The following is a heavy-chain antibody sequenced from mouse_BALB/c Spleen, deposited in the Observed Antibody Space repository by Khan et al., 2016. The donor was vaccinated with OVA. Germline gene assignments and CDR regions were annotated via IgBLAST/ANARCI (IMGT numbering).Heavy chain of an antibody. CDR3: TKLAYYYESEVFAY. J-gene: IGHJ3*01. Sequence: EVELVESGGDLVKPGGSLKLSCAASGFTFSTYGMSWVRQTPDKRLEWVATVSTGGSYTYYPDSLKGRFTISRDNSKNTLYLQMSSLKSEDTAMFYGTKLAYYYESEVFAYWGQGTLVTVSA. V-gene: IGHV5-6*01. D-gene: IGHD1-1*01. CDR2: VSTGGSYT. CDR1: GFTFSTYG.